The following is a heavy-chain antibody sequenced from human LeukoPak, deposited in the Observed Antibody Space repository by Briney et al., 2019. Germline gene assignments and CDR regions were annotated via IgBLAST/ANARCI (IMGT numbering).Heavy chain of an antibody. CDR2: IFPGDSQT. V-gene: IGHV5-51*01. J-gene: IGHJ4*02. D-gene: IGHD6-6*01. CDR1: GYSFTSYW. CDR3: ARHLAARPYDY. Sequence: RGESLKISCKGSGYSFTSYWIGWVRQMPGKGLERMGIIFPGDSQTKYSPSFQGQVTISADKSTSTAYLQWSSLKASDTAMYYCARHLAARPYDYWGQGTLVTVSS.